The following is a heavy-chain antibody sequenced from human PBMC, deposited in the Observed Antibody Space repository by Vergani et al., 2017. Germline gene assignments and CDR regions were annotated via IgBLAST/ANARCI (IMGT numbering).Heavy chain of an antibody. CDR2: ISGSGGST. Sequence: EVQLLESGGGLVQPGGSLRLSCAASGFTFSSYAMSWVRQAPGKGLEWVSAISGSGGSTYYADSVKGRFTISRDNSKNSLYLQMNSLRAEDTAVYYCARDGRAYGDYSFFDYWGQGTLVTVSS. CDR3: ARDGRAYGDYSFFDY. D-gene: IGHD4-17*01. CDR1: GFTFSSYA. J-gene: IGHJ4*02. V-gene: IGHV3-23*01.